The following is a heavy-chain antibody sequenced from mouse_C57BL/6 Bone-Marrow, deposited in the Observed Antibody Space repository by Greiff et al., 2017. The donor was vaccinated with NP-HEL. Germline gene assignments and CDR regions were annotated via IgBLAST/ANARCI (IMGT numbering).Heavy chain of an antibody. CDR2: IHPNSGST. V-gene: IGHV1-64*01. D-gene: IGHD4-1*01. J-gene: IGHJ1*03. CDR1: GYTFTSYW. CDR3: ARWGTGTRYFDV. Sequence: QVQLQQSGAELVKPGASVKLSCKASGYTFTSYWMHWVKQRPGQGLEWIGMIHPNSGSTNYHEKFKSKATLTVDKSSSTAYMQLSSLTSEDSAVYYCARWGTGTRYFDVWGTGTTVTVSS.